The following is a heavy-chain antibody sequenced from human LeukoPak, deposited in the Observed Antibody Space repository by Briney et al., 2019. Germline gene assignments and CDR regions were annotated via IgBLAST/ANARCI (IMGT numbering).Heavy chain of an antibody. D-gene: IGHD3-16*02. J-gene: IGHJ4*02. CDR2: ISYDGSNK. Sequence: GGSLRLCCAASGFTFSSYGMHWVRQAPGKGLEWVAVISYDGSNKYYADSVKGRFTISRDNSKNTLYLQMHSLRAEDTAVYYCAKGGPLVPVYFDYWGQGTLVTVSS. CDR1: GFTFSSYG. CDR3: AKGGPLVPVYFDY. V-gene: IGHV3-30*18.